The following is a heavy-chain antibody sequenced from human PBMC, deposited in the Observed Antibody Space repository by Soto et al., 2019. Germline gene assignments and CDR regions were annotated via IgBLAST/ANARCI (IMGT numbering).Heavy chain of an antibody. CDR1: GFTFSSYA. V-gene: IGHV3-23*01. J-gene: IGHJ4*02. CDR3: ASRTSGWYFDY. D-gene: IGHD6-19*01. Sequence: EAQLLESGGGLVQPGGSLRLSCTASGFTFSSYARNWVRQDPGKGLEWVSVISGSGGSTYYADSVKGRFTISRDMSKNSLYLQMNSLRAEDTAVYYCASRTSGWYFDYWGQGTLVTVSS. CDR2: ISGSGGST.